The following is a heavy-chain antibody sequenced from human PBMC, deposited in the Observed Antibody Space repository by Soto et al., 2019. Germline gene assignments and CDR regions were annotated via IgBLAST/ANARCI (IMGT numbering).Heavy chain of an antibody. D-gene: IGHD3-22*01. CDR1: GGPYSKYS. CDR3: ASCLRGDDYDSAGVYT. J-gene: IGHJ5*02. CDR2: IIPIIDTT. V-gene: IGHV1-69*08. Sequence: QVQLVQSGTEVKKPGYSVTVSCKASGGPYSKYSISWVRQAPGQGLEWVGRIIPIIDTTNYAQKFQGRATLTAHKSTSTVYIDLSRTRSEDTAVYYCASCLRGDDYDSAGVYTWGQGSLVTASS.